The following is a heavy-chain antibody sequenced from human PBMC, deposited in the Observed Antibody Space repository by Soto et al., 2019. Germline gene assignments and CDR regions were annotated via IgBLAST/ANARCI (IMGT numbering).Heavy chain of an antibody. J-gene: IGHJ6*02. CDR2: IWYGGSNK. CDR1: GFTFSSYG. D-gene: IGHD3-3*01. CDR3: ARVPYYDFWSGPYGMDV. Sequence: PGGSLRLSCAASGFTFSSYGMHWVRQAPGKGLEWVAVIWYGGSNKYYADSVKGRFTISRDNSKNTLYLQMNSLRAEDTAVYYCARVPYYDFWSGPYGMDVWGQGTTVTSP. V-gene: IGHV3-33*01.